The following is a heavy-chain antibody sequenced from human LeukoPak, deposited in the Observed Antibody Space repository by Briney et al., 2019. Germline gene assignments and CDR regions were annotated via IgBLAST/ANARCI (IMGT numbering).Heavy chain of an antibody. D-gene: IGHD3-9*01. J-gene: IGHJ4*02. V-gene: IGHV3-23*01. CDR1: GFTFSNYA. CDR2: VSGRDTST. CDR3: AKWGDYDVLTGYYDSDY. Sequence: GASLRLSCAASGFTFSNYAMSWVRQAPGRGLEWVSAVSGRDTSTYYTDSVKGRFTISRDNSKNTLYLQMNSLSAEDTAIYYCAKWGDYDVLTGYYDSDYWGQGTLVTVSS.